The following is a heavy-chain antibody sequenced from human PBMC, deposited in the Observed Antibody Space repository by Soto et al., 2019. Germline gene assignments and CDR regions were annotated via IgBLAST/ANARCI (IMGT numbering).Heavy chain of an antibody. V-gene: IGHV4-34*01. J-gene: IGHJ5*02. CDR2: INHRGST. Sequence: SETLSLTCVVYGGSFSGYYWSWIRQSPGKGLEWIGGINHRGSTNYNPSLESRVTISVDTSKNQFSLKLPSVAAADTAMYYCARDGFCTSTTCRVGNWFDPWGQGTLVTVS. CDR3: ARDGFCTSTTCRVGNWFDP. CDR1: GGSFSGYY. D-gene: IGHD2-2*01.